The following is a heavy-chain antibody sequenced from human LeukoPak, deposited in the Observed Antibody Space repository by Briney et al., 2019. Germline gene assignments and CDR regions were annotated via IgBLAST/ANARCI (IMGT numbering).Heavy chain of an antibody. CDR3: ARGGVLWFGELQNWFDP. D-gene: IGHD3-10*01. V-gene: IGHV4-59*01. CDR2: IYYSGST. CDR1: CGSSSSYY. J-gene: IGHJ5*02. Sequence: SETLSLTCTVSCGSSSSYYWNWIRQPPGKGVEWIGYIYYSGSTNYNPSLKSRVTISVDTSKNQFSLKLSSVTAADTAVYYCARGGVLWFGELQNWFDPWGQGTLVTVSS.